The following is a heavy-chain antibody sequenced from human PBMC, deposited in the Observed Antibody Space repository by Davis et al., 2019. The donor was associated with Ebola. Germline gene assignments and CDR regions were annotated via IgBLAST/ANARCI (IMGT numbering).Heavy chain of an antibody. Sequence: GESLKISCAASGFTFSNYWMYWVRQAPGKGLVWVSRINRDESGTTYADSVKGRFTISRDNAKNMLYLQMDSLRAEDTAVYYCARELRVRVGIDYWGQGTLVTVSS. CDR2: INRDESGT. CDR3: ARELRVRVGIDY. J-gene: IGHJ4*02. CDR1: GFTFSNYW. D-gene: IGHD3-16*01. V-gene: IGHV3-74*01.